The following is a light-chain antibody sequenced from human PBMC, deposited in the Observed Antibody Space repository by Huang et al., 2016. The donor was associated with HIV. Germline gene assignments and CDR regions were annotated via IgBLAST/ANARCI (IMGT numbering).Light chain of an antibody. CDR2: SVS. Sequence: EIVLTQSPGTLSLSPGERATLSCRASQGVGTYYLAWYQQKPGQAPRLLIYSVSNRATGIPDRFSGSGSGTDFTLTVNRLEPEDAAVYYCQQFGDSPFTFGGGTKVEI. J-gene: IGKJ4*01. V-gene: IGKV3-20*01. CDR3: QQFGDSPFT. CDR1: QGVGTYY.